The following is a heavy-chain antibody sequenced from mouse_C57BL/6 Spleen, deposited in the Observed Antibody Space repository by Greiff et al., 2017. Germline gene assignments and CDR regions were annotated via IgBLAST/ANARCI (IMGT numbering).Heavy chain of an antibody. V-gene: IGHV5-16*01. J-gene: IGHJ3*01. Sequence: DVHLVESEGGLVQPGSSMKLSCTASGFTFSDYYMAWVRQVPEKGLEWVANINYDGSSTYYLDSLKSRFIISRDNAKNILYLQMSSLKSEDTATYYCAREEYDYDGGSWFAYWGQGTLVTVSA. CDR2: INYDGSST. CDR3: AREEYDYDGGSWFAY. CDR1: GFTFSDYY. D-gene: IGHD2-4*01.